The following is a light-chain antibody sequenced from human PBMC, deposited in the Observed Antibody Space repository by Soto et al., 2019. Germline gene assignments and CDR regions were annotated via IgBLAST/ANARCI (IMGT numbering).Light chain of an antibody. Sequence: ENGLTESQGTLSFSPAARATLSFRASPSVSSSYLAWYQQKPGQAPRLLISGASSRATGIPDRFSGSGSGTDFTLTISRLEPEDFAVYYCQQYGSSPTTFGQGTKVEIK. J-gene: IGKJ1*01. V-gene: IGKV3-20*01. CDR2: GAS. CDR3: QQYGSSPTT. CDR1: PSVSSSY.